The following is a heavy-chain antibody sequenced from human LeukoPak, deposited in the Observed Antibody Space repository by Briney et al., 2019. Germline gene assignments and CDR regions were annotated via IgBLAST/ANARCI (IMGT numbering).Heavy chain of an antibody. D-gene: IGHD6-19*01. CDR3: ARESSTVAHSMIRDWLDP. CDR2: ISTRGST. Sequence: SETLSLTCTVSGDSISSGNYYWNWIRQPAGKGLEWIGRISTRGSTHFNPSLKSRVTVSVNTLKNQFSLKVTSVTAEDTAMYFCARESSTVAHSMIRDWLDPWGQGTLVTVSS. V-gene: IGHV4-61*02. J-gene: IGHJ5*02. CDR1: GDSISSGNYY.